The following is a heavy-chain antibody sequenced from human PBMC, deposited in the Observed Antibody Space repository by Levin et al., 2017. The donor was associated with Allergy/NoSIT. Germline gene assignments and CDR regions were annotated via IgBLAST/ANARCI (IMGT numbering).Heavy chain of an antibody. CDR3: VRGKSITAWNYFDP. V-gene: IGHV4-39*02. CDR1: GGSIRSSSSF. CDR2: IYYNGNT. Sequence: SETLSLTCPVSGGSIRSSSSFWAWIRQSPGKGLEWIGSIYYNGNTYDNPSLRSRVTISVDRSENAFSLRLTSVTAADTAVYYCVRGKSITAWNYFDPWGQGILVIVSS. J-gene: IGHJ5*02. D-gene: IGHD1-7*01.